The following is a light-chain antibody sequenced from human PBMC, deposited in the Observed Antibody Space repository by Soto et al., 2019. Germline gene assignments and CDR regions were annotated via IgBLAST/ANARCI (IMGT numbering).Light chain of an antibody. CDR2: GAS. Sequence: SPSTLSVYPKERAPLSCIPGQSVSNNLAWYQQKPGQGPRLLIYGASTRASGIPARFSGSGSGTEFTLTISSLQSEDFAVYHCQQYNNWPSIPVGQVTRL. J-gene: IGKJ5*01. CDR1: QSVSNN. CDR3: QQYNNWPSIP. V-gene: IGKV3-15*01.